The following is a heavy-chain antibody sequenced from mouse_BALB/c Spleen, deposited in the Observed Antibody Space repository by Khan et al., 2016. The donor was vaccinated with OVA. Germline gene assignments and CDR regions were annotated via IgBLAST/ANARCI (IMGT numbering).Heavy chain of an antibody. J-gene: IGHJ3*01. V-gene: IGHV1S81*02. CDR2: INPSNGGT. CDR3: TRGGYGSPFAY. D-gene: IGHD1-1*01. CDR1: GYTFTSYY. Sequence: QVQLQQSGAELVKPGASVKLSCKASGYTFTSYYMYWVKQRPGQGLEWIGEINPSNGGTNVNEKFKSKATLPVDKSSSTAYMEVSSLTSEDSAVYYCTRGGYGSPFAYWGQGTLVTVSA.